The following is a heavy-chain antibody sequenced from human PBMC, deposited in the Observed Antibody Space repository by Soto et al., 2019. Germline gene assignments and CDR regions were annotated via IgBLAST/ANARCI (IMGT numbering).Heavy chain of an antibody. J-gene: IGHJ1*01. CDR1: GFTFSSYG. V-gene: IGHV3-30*18. Sequence: QVQLVESGGGVVQPGRSLRLSCAASGFTFSSYGMHWVRQAPGKGLEWVAVISYDGSNKYYADSVKGLYTISSDNSKITLYLQMNIQRAEDAAQHYCAKGEVVAANYCQHWGHGSLVTVSS. D-gene: IGHD2-15*01. CDR3: AKGEVVAANYCQH. CDR2: ISYDGSNK.